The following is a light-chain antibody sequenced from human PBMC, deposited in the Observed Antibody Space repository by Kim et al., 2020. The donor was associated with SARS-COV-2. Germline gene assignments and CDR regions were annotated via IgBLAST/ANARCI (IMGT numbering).Light chain of an antibody. Sequence: SYELTQPSSVSVSPGQTARITCSGDILSKKYVRWFQQKPGQAPVLVIYKDTERPSGIPERFSGSSSGTTVTLTIGGAQVEDEADYHCYSAADNNPVFGGGTQLTVL. V-gene: IGLV3-27*01. CDR1: ILSKKY. CDR2: KDT. CDR3: YSAADNNPV. J-gene: IGLJ3*02.